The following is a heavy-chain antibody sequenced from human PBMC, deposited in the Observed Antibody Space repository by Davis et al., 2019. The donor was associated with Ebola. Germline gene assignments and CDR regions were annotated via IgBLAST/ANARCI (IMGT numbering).Heavy chain of an antibody. CDR2: IYYRGST. CDR3: ARARYSGSGLDY. Sequence: MPSETRSHTCTVSGGSISSGDYYWSWIRQPPGKGLEWIGYIYYRGSTYYNPSLKSRVTMSVDTSKNQFSLKLSSVTAADTAVYYCARARYSGSGLDYWGQGTLVTVSS. D-gene: IGHD3-10*01. CDR1: GGSISSGDYY. V-gene: IGHV4-30-4*01. J-gene: IGHJ4*02.